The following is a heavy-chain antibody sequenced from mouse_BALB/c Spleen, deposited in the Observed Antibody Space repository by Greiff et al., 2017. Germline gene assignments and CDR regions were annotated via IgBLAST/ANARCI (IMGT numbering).Heavy chain of an antibody. J-gene: IGHJ2*01. D-gene: IGHD1-1*01. CDR2: IYPGGGYT. CDR3: ARSITTVVYFDY. CDR1: GYTFTNYW. Sequence: VQLQESGAELVRPGTSVKISCKASGYTFTNYWLGWVKQRPGHGLEWIGDIYPGGGYTNYNEKFKGKATLTADTSSSTAYMQLSSLTSEDSAVYFCARSITTVVYFDYWGQGTTLTVSS. V-gene: IGHV1-63*02.